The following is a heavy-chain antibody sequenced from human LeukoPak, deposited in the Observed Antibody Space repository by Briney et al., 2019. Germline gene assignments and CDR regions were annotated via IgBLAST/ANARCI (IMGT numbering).Heavy chain of an antibody. V-gene: IGHV3-33*01. Sequence: GGSLRLSCAASGFTFSSYGMHWVRQAPGKGLEWVAVIWYDGSNKYYADSVKGRFTISRDNSKNTLYLQMNSLRAEDTAVYYCARDWGRNRGVIFYNWFDPWGQGTLVTVSS. J-gene: IGHJ5*02. CDR1: GFTFSSYG. CDR3: ARDWGRNRGVIFYNWFDP. CDR2: IWYDGSNK. D-gene: IGHD3-10*01.